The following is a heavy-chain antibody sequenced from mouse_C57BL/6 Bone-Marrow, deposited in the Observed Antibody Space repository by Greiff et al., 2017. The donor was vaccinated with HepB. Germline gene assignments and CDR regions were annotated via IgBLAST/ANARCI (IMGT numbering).Heavy chain of an antibody. Sequence: VQLQQSVAELVRPGASVKLSCTASGFNIKNTYIHWVKQRPEQGLEWIGRIDPANGNTKYAPKFQGKATITADTSSNTAYLQLSGLTSEDTAIYFCARGDGNDPYYFDYWGQGTTLTVSS. CDR2: IDPANGNT. V-gene: IGHV14-3*01. CDR3: ARGDGNDPYYFDY. CDR1: GFNIKNTY. J-gene: IGHJ2*01. D-gene: IGHD2-2*01.